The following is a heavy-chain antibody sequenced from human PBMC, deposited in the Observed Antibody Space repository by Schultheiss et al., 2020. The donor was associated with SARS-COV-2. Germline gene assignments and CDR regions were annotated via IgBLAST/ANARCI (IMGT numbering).Heavy chain of an antibody. J-gene: IGHJ4*02. CDR2: ISSSSSTI. CDR1: GFTFSSYW. CDR3: ARDPTRYYAIYYFDY. Sequence: GGSLRLSCAASGFTFSSYWMSWVRQAPGKGLEWVSYISSSSSTIYYADSVKGRFTISRDNAKNSLYLQMNSLRAEDTAVYYCARDPTRYYAIYYFDYWGQGTLVTVSS. V-gene: IGHV3-48*04. D-gene: IGHD2-8*01.